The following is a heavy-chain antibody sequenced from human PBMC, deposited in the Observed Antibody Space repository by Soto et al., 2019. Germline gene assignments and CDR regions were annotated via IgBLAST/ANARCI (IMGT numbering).Heavy chain of an antibody. CDR1: GLTFNGVW. CDR2: IKTKAEGETT. Sequence: PGGSLRLSCAASGLTFNGVWMSWVRQAPGKGLEWVGRIKTKAEGETTDYAAPVKGRFTISRDDSKNIVHLEMNNLKTEDTAVYYCTVRGGWLGPWGQGILVTVSS. V-gene: IGHV3-15*01. J-gene: IGHJ5*02. D-gene: IGHD3-22*01. CDR3: TVRGGWLGP.